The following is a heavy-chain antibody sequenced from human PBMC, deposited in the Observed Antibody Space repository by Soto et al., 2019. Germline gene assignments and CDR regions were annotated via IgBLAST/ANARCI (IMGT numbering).Heavy chain of an antibody. CDR1: GYTFTSYD. D-gene: IGHD3-3*01. CDR3: ARVLLRITIFGVVISPSGMGV. J-gene: IGHJ6*02. Sequence: ASVKVSCKASGYTFTSYDINWVRQATGQGLEWMGWMNPNSGNTGYAQKFQGRVTMTRNTSISTAYMELSSLRSEDTAVYYCARVLLRITIFGVVISPSGMGVWGQGTTVTVSS. CDR2: MNPNSGNT. V-gene: IGHV1-8*01.